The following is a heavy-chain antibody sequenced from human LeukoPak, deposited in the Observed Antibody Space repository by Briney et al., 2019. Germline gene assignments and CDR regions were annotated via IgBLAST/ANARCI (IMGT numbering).Heavy chain of an antibody. CDR2: TYYRSKWYN. V-gene: IGHV6-1*01. CDR3: ARGVGWFDP. J-gene: IGHJ5*02. Sequence: SQTLSLTCVISGDSVSSNSAAWSWIRQSPSRGLEWLGRTYYRSKWYNDYAVSVKSRITINPDTSKNQFSLHLNSVTPEDTAVYHCARGVGWFDPWGQGTLGTVSS. CDR1: GDSVSSNSAA.